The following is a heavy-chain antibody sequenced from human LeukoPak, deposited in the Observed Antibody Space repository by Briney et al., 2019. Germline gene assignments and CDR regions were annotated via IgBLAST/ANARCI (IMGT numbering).Heavy chain of an antibody. CDR2: IYTSGST. CDR1: GGSISSYY. Sequence: SETLSLTCTVSGGSISSYYWSWIRQPAGKGLEWIGRIYTSGSTNYSPSLKSRVTMSVDTSKNQFSLKLSSVTAADTAVYYCAREHYYGSGSSIEYLDYWGQGTLVTVSS. CDR3: AREHYYGSGSSIEYLDY. V-gene: IGHV4-4*07. D-gene: IGHD3-10*01. J-gene: IGHJ4*02.